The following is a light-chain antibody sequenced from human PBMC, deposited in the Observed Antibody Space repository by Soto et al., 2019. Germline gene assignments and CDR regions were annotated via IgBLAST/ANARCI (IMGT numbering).Light chain of an antibody. Sequence: EIVMTQSPATLSVSPGETVTLSCRASQTVSSNLAWHQLKPGQPPRLLLYGAFTRAPGIPARFSGGGSGTEFTLTISSMQSADFAVYYCQQYKSWPFTFGPGTKVDIK. CDR3: QQYKSWPFT. CDR2: GAF. V-gene: IGKV3D-15*01. J-gene: IGKJ3*01. CDR1: QTVSSN.